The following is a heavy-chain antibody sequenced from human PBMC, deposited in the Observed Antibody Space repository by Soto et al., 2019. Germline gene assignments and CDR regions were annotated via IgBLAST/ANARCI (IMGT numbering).Heavy chain of an antibody. CDR2: IRSKANSYAT. V-gene: IGHV3-73*01. D-gene: IGHD5-18*01. J-gene: IGHJ3*02. Sequence: GSLRLSCAASGFTFSGSAMHWVRQASGKGLEWVGRIRSKANSYATAYAASVKGRFTISRDDSKNTAYLQMNSLKTEDTAVYYCTRLRPADTAMVIAFDIWGQGTMVTVSS. CDR1: GFTFSGSA. CDR3: TRLRPADTAMVIAFDI.